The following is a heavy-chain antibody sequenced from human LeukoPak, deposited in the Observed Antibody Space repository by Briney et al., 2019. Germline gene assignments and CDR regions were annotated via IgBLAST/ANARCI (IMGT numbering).Heavy chain of an antibody. CDR1: GFTFSSYG. CDR2: ISDDGTSK. D-gene: IGHD2-2*03. V-gene: IGHV3-30*03. J-gene: IGHJ3*02. Sequence: GGSLRLSCAASGFTFSSYGMHWVRQAPGKGLEWVAVISDDGTSKFYADSVKGRFTIFRDNSKNTLFLQINSLRPEDTAMYYCARVDDLDAFDIWGQGTLVTVSS. CDR3: ARVDDLDAFDI.